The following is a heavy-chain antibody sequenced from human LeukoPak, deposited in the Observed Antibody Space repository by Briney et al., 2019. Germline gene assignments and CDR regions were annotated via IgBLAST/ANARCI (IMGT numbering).Heavy chain of an antibody. V-gene: IGHV1-2*02. CDR3: ARGPFVDSNSSSFDP. Sequence: ASVKVSCKASGYTFTGYYMHWVRQAPGQGLEWMGWINPNSGGTNYAQKFQGRVTMTRDTSISTAYMELSRLRSDDTAVYFCARGPFVDSNSSSFDPWGQGTLVTVSS. D-gene: IGHD6-6*01. CDR1: GYTFTGYY. J-gene: IGHJ5*02. CDR2: INPNSGGT.